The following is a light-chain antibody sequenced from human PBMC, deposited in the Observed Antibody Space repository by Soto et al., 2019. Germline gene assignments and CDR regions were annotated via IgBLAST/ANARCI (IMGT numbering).Light chain of an antibody. CDR2: DGT. CDR3: QVWDSSGDHRGV. J-gene: IGLJ3*02. V-gene: IGLV3-21*02. CDR1: NLGTKG. Sequence: SYELTQPPSVSAAPGQTATIICGGNNLGTKGVHWYQQKAGQAPVLVLYDGTERPSGIPRRFAGSNSGTTATLTISRVEAADEADYYCQVWDSSGDHRGVFGGGTKVTVL.